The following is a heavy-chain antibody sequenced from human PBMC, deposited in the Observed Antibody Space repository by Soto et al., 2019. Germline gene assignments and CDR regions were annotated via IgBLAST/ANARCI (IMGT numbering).Heavy chain of an antibody. J-gene: IGHJ4*02. D-gene: IGHD2-15*01. CDR1: GGSFSDYA. Sequence: QVQLVQSGAEVKKPGSSVKISCKAFGGSFSDYAISWVLQAPGQGLEWMGGIIPIFGTPNYAQKFQDRVTFTAHESTNTAYMELSRLTSEDTAVYYCARDRAPRGWSYLDLWGQGTQVTVSS. CDR2: IIPIFGTP. V-gene: IGHV1-69*01. CDR3: ARDRAPRGWSYLDL.